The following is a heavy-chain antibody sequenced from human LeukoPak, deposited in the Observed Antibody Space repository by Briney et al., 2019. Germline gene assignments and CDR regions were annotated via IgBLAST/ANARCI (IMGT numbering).Heavy chain of an antibody. D-gene: IGHD2-15*01. Sequence: GGSLRLSCAASGFTFRNYWMSWVRQAPGKGLEWVANIKEDGSEKYYVDSVKGRFTISRDNSKSSLYLQMNSLRAEDTAVYYCVRDNPRCCGVVPANIDDYWGQGTLVTVSS. CDR2: IKEDGSEK. V-gene: IGHV3-7*01. CDR1: GFTFRNYW. CDR3: VRDNPRCCGVVPANIDDY. J-gene: IGHJ4*02.